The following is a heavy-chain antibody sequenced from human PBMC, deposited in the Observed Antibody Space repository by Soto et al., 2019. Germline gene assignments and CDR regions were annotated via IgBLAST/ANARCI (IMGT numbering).Heavy chain of an antibody. D-gene: IGHD6-19*01. Sequence: PSETLSLTCAVSGYSISSGYYWGWIRQPPGKGLEWIGSIYHSGSTYYNPSLKSRVTISVDTSKNQFSLKLSSVTAADTAVYYCATFPSPVAPTRLDYWGQGTLVTVSS. CDR1: GYSISSGYY. CDR2: IYHSGST. J-gene: IGHJ4*02. V-gene: IGHV4-38-2*01. CDR3: ATFPSPVAPTRLDY.